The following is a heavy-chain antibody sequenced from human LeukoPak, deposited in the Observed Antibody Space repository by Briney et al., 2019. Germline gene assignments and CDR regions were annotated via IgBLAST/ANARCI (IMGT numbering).Heavy chain of an antibody. Sequence: PGGSLRLSCAASGFTFSSYWMSWVRQAPGKGPEWVANIKQDGSEKYYVDSVKGRFTISRDNAKNSLFLQMDSPKADDTAVYYCARGEVATTYYYGMDVWGQGTTVTVSS. CDR1: GFTFSSYW. CDR2: IKQDGSEK. V-gene: IGHV3-7*01. CDR3: ARGEVATTYYYGMDV. D-gene: IGHD5-12*01. J-gene: IGHJ6*02.